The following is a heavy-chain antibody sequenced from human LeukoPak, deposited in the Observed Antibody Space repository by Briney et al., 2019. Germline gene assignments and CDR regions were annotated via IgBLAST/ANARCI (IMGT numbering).Heavy chain of an antibody. CDR1: GFTFSNYA. D-gene: IGHD1-26*01. J-gene: IGHJ4*02. V-gene: IGHV3-30-3*01. Sequence: PGGSLRLSCAASGFTFSNYAVHWVRQAPGKGLEWVAVISYDGSNDKYADSVKGRFTISRDNSKNTLYLQMNSLRAEDTALYFCARGLFTGGTYFFYWGQGTLVTVSS. CDR2: ISYDGSND. CDR3: ARGLFTGGTYFFY.